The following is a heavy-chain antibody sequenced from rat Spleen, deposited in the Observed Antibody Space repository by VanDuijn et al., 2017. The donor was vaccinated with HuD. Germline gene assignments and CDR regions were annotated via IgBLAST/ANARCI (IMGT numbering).Heavy chain of an antibody. CDR3: VRQDTSGYSNWFAY. J-gene: IGHJ3*01. Sequence: EVRLVESGGGLVQPGRSLKLSCAASGFTFSDYGMAWVRQAPTKGLEWVATISYGDSSGHSSTYYRDSVKGRFTVSRENAKSTLYFLMDSLRSEDTATYYCVRQDTSGYSNWFAYWGQGTLVTVSS. D-gene: IGHD4-3*01. CDR2: ISYGDSSGHSST. V-gene: IGHV5-17*01. CDR1: GFTFSDYG.